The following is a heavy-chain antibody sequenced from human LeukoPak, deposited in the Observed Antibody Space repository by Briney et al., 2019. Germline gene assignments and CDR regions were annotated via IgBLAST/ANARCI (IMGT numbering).Heavy chain of an antibody. D-gene: IGHD3-10*01. CDR1: GGTFSSYA. CDR2: IIPIFGTA. Sequence: GSSVKVSCKASGGTFSSYAISWVRQAPGQGLEWMGGIIPIFGTASYAQKFQGRVTITADKSTSTAYMELSSLRSEDTAVYYCAREMHTTMVRGVIRYYGMDVWGKGTTVTVSS. CDR3: AREMHTTMVRGVIRYYGMDV. V-gene: IGHV1-69*06. J-gene: IGHJ6*04.